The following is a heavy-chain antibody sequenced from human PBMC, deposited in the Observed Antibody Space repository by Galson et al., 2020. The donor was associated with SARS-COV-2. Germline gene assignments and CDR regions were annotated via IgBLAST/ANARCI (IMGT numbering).Heavy chain of an antibody. V-gene: IGHV4-39*01. CDR2: IYYSGNP. CDR1: GDSIRISSYY. J-gene: IGHJ5*02. D-gene: IGHD5-12*01. CDR3: AGLDMGATGWVDP. Sequence: SETLSLTCTVSGDSIRISSYYWAWIRQPPGKGLEWIGRIYYSGNPQYNPSLLSRVTISVDTSKNQFSLEMTSVTAADTAVYYCAGLDMGATGWVDPGGQGTLVTVSS.